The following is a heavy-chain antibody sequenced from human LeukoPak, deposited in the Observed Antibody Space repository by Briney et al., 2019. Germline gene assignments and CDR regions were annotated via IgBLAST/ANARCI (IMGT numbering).Heavy chain of an antibody. CDR2: TRYDEDNK. J-gene: IGHJ4*02. CDR1: GFTFSSYG. V-gene: IGHV3-30*02. D-gene: IGHD6-13*01. CDR3: ASAPGYSSSWSELGFDY. Sequence: PGGSLRLSCAASGFTFSSYGMNWVRQAPGKGLEWVAFTRYDEDNKYYAESVKGRFTISRDNSKNTLYLQMNSLRVEDTAVYYCASAPGYSSSWSELGFDYWGQGTLVTVSS.